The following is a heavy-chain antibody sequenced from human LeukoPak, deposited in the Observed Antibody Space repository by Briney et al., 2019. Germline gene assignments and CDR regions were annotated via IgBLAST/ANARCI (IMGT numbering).Heavy chain of an antibody. CDR2: ISSSSSYI. CDR3: ARFGGSYHGLDV. Sequence: GGSLRLSCAASGFTFSSYSMNWVRQAPGKGLEWVSSISSSSSYIYYADSVKGRFTISRDNAKNSLYLQMNSLRAEDTAVYYCARFGGSYHGLDVWGQGTTVTVSS. D-gene: IGHD1-26*01. CDR1: GFTFSSYS. J-gene: IGHJ6*02. V-gene: IGHV3-21*01.